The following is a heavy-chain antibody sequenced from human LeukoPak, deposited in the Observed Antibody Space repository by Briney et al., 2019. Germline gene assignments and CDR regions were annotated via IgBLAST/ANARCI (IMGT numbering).Heavy chain of an antibody. J-gene: IGHJ4*02. V-gene: IGHV4-4*07. Sequence: SETLSLTCTVSGGSISSYYWSWIRQPAGKGLEWIGRIYTSGSTNYNPSLKSRVTISIDTSKNQFSLNLKSVTAADTAVYYCASSGIGDFLGGYWGQGTLVTVSS. CDR2: IYTSGST. CDR1: GGSISSYY. CDR3: ASSGIGDFLGGY. D-gene: IGHD3-10*01.